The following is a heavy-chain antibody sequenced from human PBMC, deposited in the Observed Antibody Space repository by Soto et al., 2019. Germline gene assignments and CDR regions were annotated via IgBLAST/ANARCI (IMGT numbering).Heavy chain of an antibody. V-gene: IGHV1-24*01. J-gene: IGHJ5*02. CDR2: FDPEDGET. CDR3: ARDFTVVTWWNTNWFDP. CDR1: GYTLTELS. Sequence: ASVKVSCKVSGYTLTELSMHWVRQAPGKGLEWMGGFDPEDGETIYAQKFQGRVTMTEDTSTDTAYMELSSLRSEDTAVYYRARDFTVVTWWNTNWFDPWGQGTLVTVSS. D-gene: IGHD2-21*02.